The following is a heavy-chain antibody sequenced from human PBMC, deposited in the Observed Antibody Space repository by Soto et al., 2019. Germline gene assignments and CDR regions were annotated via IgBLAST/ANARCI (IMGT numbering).Heavy chain of an antibody. CDR2: IYYSGST. V-gene: IGHV4-59*01. CDR3: ARSYYDFWSGPYYYYYYGMDV. D-gene: IGHD3-3*01. Sequence: PSETLSLTCTVSGGSISSYYWSWIRQPPGKGLEWIGYIYYSGSTNYNPSLKSRVTISVDTSKTQFSLKLSSVTAADTAVYYCARSYYDFWSGPYYYYYYGMDVWGQGTTGIVS. CDR1: GGSISSYY. J-gene: IGHJ6*02.